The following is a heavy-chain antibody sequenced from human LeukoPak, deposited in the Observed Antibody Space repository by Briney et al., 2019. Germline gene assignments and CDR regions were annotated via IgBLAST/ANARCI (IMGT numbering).Heavy chain of an antibody. CDR3: AKDILSSPGRSGFSVFDY. CDR1: GFTFDDYA. D-gene: IGHD3-3*02. Sequence: PGGSLTLSCAASGFTFDDYAMHWVRQAPGKGVEWVSGISWSSGSIGYADSVKGRFTISRDNAKNSLYLQMNSLRAEDTALYYCAKDILSSPGRSGFSVFDYWGQGTLVTVSS. J-gene: IGHJ4*02. CDR2: ISWSSGSI. V-gene: IGHV3-9*01.